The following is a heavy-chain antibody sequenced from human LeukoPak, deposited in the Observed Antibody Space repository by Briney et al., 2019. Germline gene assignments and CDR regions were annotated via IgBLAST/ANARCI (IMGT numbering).Heavy chain of an antibody. CDR3: ARVLSGC. CDR2: ISYDGSNK. D-gene: IGHD2/OR15-2a*01. V-gene: IGHV3-30*01. Sequence: PGGSLTLTCAASGFTFSSYALHWVRQAPGKGLEWVAVISYDGSNKYYADSVKGRFTISRANSKNTLYLQMNSLRAEDTAVYYCARVLSGCCGQGTLVTVSS. CDR1: GFTFSSYA. J-gene: IGHJ4*02.